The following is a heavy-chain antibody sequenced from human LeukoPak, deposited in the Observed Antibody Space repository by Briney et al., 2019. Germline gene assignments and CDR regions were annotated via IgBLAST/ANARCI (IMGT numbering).Heavy chain of an antibody. CDR1: GFTFSSYG. CDR3: AKSGQDLIYGGNLLPFDY. V-gene: IGHV3-33*06. J-gene: IGHJ4*02. Sequence: PGRSLRLSCAASGFTFSSYGMHWVRQAPGKGLECVAVVWYDGSNKYYADSVKGRFTISRDNSKNTLYLQMNSLRAEDTAVYYCAKSGQDLIYGGNLLPFDYWGQGTLVTVSS. D-gene: IGHD4-23*01. CDR2: VWYDGSNK.